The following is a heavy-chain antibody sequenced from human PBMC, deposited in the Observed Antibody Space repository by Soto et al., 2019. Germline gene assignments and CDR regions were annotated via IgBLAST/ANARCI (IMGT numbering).Heavy chain of an antibody. Sequence: ASLKVSCKVSGYTLTELSMHWVRQAPGKGLEWMGGFDPEDGETIYAQKFQGRVTMTEDTSTDTAYMELSSLRSEDTAVYYCATSMVRGLYDAFDIWGQGTMVTVSS. CDR2: FDPEDGET. D-gene: IGHD3-10*01. CDR3: ATSMVRGLYDAFDI. V-gene: IGHV1-24*01. CDR1: GYTLTELS. J-gene: IGHJ3*02.